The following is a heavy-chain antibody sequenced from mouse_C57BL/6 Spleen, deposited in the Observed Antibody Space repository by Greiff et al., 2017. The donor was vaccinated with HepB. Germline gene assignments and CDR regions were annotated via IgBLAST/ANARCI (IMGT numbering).Heavy chain of an antibody. V-gene: IGHV1-7*01. CDR3: ASPLYYGSSPFAY. CDR1: GYTFTSYW. J-gene: IGHJ3*01. D-gene: IGHD1-1*01. CDR2: INPSSGYT. Sequence: VQLVESGAELAKPGASVKLSCKASGYTFTSYWMHWVKQRPGQGLEWIGYINPSSGYTKYNQKFKDKATLTADKSSSTAYMQLSSLTYEDSAVYYCASPLYYGSSPFAYWGQGTLVTVSA.